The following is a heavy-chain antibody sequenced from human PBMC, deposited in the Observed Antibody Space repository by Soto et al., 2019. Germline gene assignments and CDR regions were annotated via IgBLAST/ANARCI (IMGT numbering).Heavy chain of an antibody. V-gene: IGHV4-61*01. D-gene: IGHD5-12*01. Sequence: SETLSLTCAVSGGSVTSGSYYWSWIRQPPGKGLEWIGYIYSSGGTSYNPSLKSRVTISVDTSKNQFSLKLTSVTAADTAVYYCARDGDGYNNWGQGTLVTVSS. CDR3: ARDGDGYNN. J-gene: IGHJ4*02. CDR1: GGSVTSGSYY. CDR2: IYSSGGT.